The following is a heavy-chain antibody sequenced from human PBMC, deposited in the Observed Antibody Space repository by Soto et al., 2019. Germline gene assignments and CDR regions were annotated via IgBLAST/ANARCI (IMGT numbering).Heavy chain of an antibody. D-gene: IGHD3-22*01. CDR1: GYSFINYG. V-gene: IGHV1-18*01. J-gene: IGHJ4*02. Sequence: QVQLVQSGAEVKKPGASVKVSCKASGYSFINYGINWVRQAPGQGLEWMGWISGYNGNTNYAQNLQGRVTMTTDTSXSXXYLELRSLRSDDTAVYYCARGYYYDTSGYSEEFDYWGQGTLVTVSS. CDR2: ISGYNGNT. CDR3: ARGYYYDTSGYSEEFDY.